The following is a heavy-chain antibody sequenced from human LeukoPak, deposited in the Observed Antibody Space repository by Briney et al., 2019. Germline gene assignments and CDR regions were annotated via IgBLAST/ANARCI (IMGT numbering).Heavy chain of an antibody. V-gene: IGHV4-39*01. CDR3: ARPQKGVVPAAPDAFDI. Sequence: SETLSLTCTVSGGSISSSSYYWGWIRQPPGKGLEWIGSIYYSGSTYYNPSLKSRVTISVDTSKNQFSLKLSSVTAADTAVYYCARPQKGVVPAAPDAFDIWGQGTMVTVSS. J-gene: IGHJ3*02. D-gene: IGHD2-2*01. CDR2: IYYSGST. CDR1: GGSISSSSYY.